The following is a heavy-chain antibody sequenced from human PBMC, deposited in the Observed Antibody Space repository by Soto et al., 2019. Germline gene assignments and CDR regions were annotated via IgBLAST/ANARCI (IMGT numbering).Heavy chain of an antibody. Sequence: QVQLVESGGAVVQPGRSLRLSCVGSGFNFSHYGMHWVRQAPGKGLEWVTIIYYDGGKKFYADSVKGRFTISRDNSKNTLYLQMDSLRVEDSGVYYCARDIVGDGGTYLGDYWGQGTLVTVS. V-gene: IGHV3-33*01. D-gene: IGHD1-26*01. CDR3: ARDIVGDGGTYLGDY. CDR1: GFNFSHYG. CDR2: IYYDGGKK. J-gene: IGHJ4*02.